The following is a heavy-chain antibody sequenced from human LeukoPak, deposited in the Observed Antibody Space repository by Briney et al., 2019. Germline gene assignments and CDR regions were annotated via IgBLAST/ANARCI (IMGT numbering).Heavy chain of an antibody. D-gene: IGHD7-27*01. CDR2: IYHSGST. Sequence: SETLSLTCTVSGYSISSGYYWGWIRQPPGKGLEWIGSIYHSGSTYYNPSLKSRVTISVDTSKNQFSLKLSSVTAADTAVYYCARLGTDYWGQGTLVTVSS. CDR3: ARLGTDY. CDR1: GYSISSGYY. J-gene: IGHJ4*02. V-gene: IGHV4-38-2*02.